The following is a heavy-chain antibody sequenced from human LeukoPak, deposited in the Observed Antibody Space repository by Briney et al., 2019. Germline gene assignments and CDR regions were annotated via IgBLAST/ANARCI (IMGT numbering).Heavy chain of an antibody. J-gene: IGHJ5*02. CDR1: GGTFSSYA. CDR2: IIPILGIA. D-gene: IGHD6-13*01. CDR3: AKEKVLATVGTVGFDP. Sequence: GSSVKVSCKASGGTFSSYAISWVRQAPGQGLEWMGRIIPILGIANYAQKFQGRVTITADKSTSTAYMELSSLRAEDTAVYYCAKEKVLATVGTVGFDPWGQGTLVTVSS. V-gene: IGHV1-69*04.